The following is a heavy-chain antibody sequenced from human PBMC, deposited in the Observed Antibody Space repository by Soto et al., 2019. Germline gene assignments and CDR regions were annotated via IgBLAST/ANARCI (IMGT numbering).Heavy chain of an antibody. CDR2: IITIFGTA. CDR3: ARDIPRGYSYGYPAGDY. J-gene: IGHJ4*02. CDR1: GGTFSSYA. V-gene: IGHV1-69*01. Sequence: QVQLVQSGAEVKKPGSSVKVSCKASGGTFSSYAISWVRQAPGQGLEWMGGIITIFGTANYAQKCQGRVTITADESTSTAYMELSSLRSEDTAVYYCARDIPRGYSYGYPAGDYWGQGTLVTVSS. D-gene: IGHD5-18*01.